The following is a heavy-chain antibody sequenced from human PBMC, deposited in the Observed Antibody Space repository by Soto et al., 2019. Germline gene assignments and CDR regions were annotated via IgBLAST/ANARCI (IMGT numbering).Heavy chain of an antibody. CDR1: GFTFSSYA. D-gene: IGHD6-19*01. V-gene: IGHV3-74*01. CDR2: LNGDGSST. Sequence: QLVESGGGLVQTGGSLRLSCAASGFTFSSYAMHWVRQAPGTGLLWVSRLNGDGSSTSYADSVKGRFTISRDNAQNRMYLQMDNLRVEDTAVYYCVRHGNGWSGDCWGQGTLVTVSS. J-gene: IGHJ4*02. CDR3: VRHGNGWSGDC.